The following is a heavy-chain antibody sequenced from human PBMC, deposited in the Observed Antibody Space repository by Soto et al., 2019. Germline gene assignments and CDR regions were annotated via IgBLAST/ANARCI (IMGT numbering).Heavy chain of an antibody. J-gene: IGHJ5*02. CDR1: GYTFTSYG. V-gene: IGHV1-18*01. CDR3: ARSGSYYPARNWFGP. Sequence: QVQLVQSGAEMKNPGASVKVSCKASGYTFTSYGISWVRQAPGQGLEWMGWSSGFNDDTNHAQKLQGRVTMTKDTSTSTAYTELRSLKSDDTAVYYCARSGSYYPARNWFGPWGQGTLVTVSS. CDR2: SSGFNDDT. D-gene: IGHD3-10*01.